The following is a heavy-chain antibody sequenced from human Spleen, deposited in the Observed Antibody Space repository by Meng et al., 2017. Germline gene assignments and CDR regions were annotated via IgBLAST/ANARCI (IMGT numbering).Heavy chain of an antibody. V-gene: IGHV1-18*01. D-gene: IGHD4-17*01. CDR2: ISAYNGNT. J-gene: IGHJ4*02. CDR1: GYTFTSYG. Sequence: ASAKVSCKASGYTFTSYGISWVRQAPGQGLEWRGWISAYNGNTNYAQKLQGRVTMTTDTSTSTAYMELRSLRPDDTAVYYCAKDAVYGDYTDLDHWGQGTLVTVSS. CDR3: AKDAVYGDYTDLDH.